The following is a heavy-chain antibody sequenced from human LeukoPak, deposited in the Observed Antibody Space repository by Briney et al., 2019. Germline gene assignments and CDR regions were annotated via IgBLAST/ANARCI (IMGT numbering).Heavy chain of an antibody. J-gene: IGHJ5*02. CDR1: EFTFSSYG. V-gene: IGHV3-23*01. CDR3: ARNPTAYNWFDP. D-gene: IGHD4-17*01. CDR2: ISGSGGST. Sequence: GGSLRLSCAASEFTFSSYGMSWARQAPGKGLEWVSAISGSGGSTYYADSVKGRFTISRDNAKNSLYLQMNSLRAEDTAVYYCARNPTAYNWFDPWGQGTLVTVSS.